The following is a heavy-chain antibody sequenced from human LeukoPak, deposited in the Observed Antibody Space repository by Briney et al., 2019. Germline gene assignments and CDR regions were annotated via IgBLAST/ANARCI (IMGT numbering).Heavy chain of an antibody. CDR1: GFTFSSYA. D-gene: IGHD6-19*01. CDR3: AGGIAVAGLDY. V-gene: IGHV3-53*01. CDR2: IYSGGST. J-gene: IGHJ4*02. Sequence: GGSLRLSCAASGFTFSSYAMNWVRQAPGKGLEWVSVIYSGGSTYYTDSVKGRFTISRDNSKNTLYLQMNSLRVEDTAVYYCAGGIAVAGLDYWGQGTLVTVSS.